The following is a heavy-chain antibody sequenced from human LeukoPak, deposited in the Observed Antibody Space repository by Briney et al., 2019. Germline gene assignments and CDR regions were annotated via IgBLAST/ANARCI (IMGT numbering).Heavy chain of an antibody. CDR3: ARRYCSGDICYDAFDI. J-gene: IGHJ3*02. Sequence: PSETLSLTCTVSGGSISSYYWSWIRHPPGKGLEWIGYIYYSGSTSYNPSLKSRVTISVDTSKNQFSLKLSSVTAADTAVYYCARRYCSGDICYDAFDIWGQGTMVTVSS. CDR1: GGSISSYY. V-gene: IGHV4-59*08. D-gene: IGHD2-15*01. CDR2: IYYSGST.